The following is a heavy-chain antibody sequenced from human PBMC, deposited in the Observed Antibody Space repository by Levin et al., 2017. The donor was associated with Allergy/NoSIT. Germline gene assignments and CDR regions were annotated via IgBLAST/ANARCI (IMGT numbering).Heavy chain of an antibody. D-gene: IGHD2-21*02. Sequence: GESLKISCPASGFTFSSYWMSWVRQAPGKGLEWVANIQQNGGDKYYVDSVKGRFTISRDNAKNSLYLQMNSLRAEDTAVYYCARDDVANCGGDCSTFDYWGQGTLVTVSS. CDR1: GFTFSSYW. V-gene: IGHV3-7*01. CDR3: ARDDVANCGGDCSTFDY. J-gene: IGHJ4*02. CDR2: IQQNGGDK.